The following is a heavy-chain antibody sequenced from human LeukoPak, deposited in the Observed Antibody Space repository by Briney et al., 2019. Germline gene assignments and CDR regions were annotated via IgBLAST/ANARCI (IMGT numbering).Heavy chain of an antibody. V-gene: IGHV4-38-2*01. CDR3: ARGSEVYSSGWYRIDY. CDR2: INHSGST. D-gene: IGHD6-19*01. CDR1: GYSISSGYY. J-gene: IGHJ4*02. Sequence: PSETLSLTCAVSGYSISSGYYWGWIRQPPGKGLEWIGEINHSGSTNYNPSLKSRVTISVDTSKNQFSLKLSSVTAADTAVYYCARGSEVYSSGWYRIDYWGQGTLVTVSS.